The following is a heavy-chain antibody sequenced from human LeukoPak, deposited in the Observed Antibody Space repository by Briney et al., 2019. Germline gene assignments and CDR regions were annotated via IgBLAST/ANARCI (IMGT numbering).Heavy chain of an antibody. CDR2: ISYDGSNK. CDR3: ANSERVVAATLDY. CDR1: GFTFSSYA. J-gene: IGHJ4*02. Sequence: GRSLRLSCAASGFTFSSYAMHWVRQAPGKGLEWVAVISYDGSNKYYAASVKGRFTISRDNSKNTLYLQMNSLRAEDTAVYYCANSERVVAATLDYWGQGTLVTVSS. V-gene: IGHV3-30*04. D-gene: IGHD2-15*01.